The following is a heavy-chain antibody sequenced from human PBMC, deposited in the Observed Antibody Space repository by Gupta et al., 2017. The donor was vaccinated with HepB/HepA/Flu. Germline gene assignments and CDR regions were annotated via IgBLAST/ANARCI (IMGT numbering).Heavy chain of an antibody. J-gene: IGHJ4*02. CDR1: GGSISNYY. Sequence: QVQLQESGPGLVKPSETLSLTCTVSGGSISNYYWSWIRQPAGKGLEWIGRIYTSETTKYNPSLKSRVTMSVDTPKKQFSLNLTYVTAADTAVYYCARGGTYPAYFDYWGQGTLVTVSS. CDR2: IYTSETT. V-gene: IGHV4-4*07. CDR3: ARGGTYPAYFDY.